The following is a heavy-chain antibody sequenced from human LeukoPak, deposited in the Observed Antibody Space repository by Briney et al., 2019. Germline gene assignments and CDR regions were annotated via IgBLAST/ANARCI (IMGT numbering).Heavy chain of an antibody. CDR3: AGGKAAAGTFDY. CDR2: IIPIFGTA. CDR1: GGTFSSYA. J-gene: IGHJ4*02. V-gene: IGHV1-69*05. Sequence: SVKVSCKASGGTFSSYAISWVRQAPGQGLEWMGRIIPIFGTANYAQKFQGRVTITTDESTSTAYMELSSLRSEDTAVYYCAGGKAAAGTFDYWGQGTLVTVSS. D-gene: IGHD6-13*01.